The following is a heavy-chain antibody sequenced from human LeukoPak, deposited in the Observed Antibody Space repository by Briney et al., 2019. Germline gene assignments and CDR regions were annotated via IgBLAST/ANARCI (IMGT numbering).Heavy chain of an antibody. Sequence: PSETLSLTCTVSGGYISSGGYYWSWIRQHPGKGLEWIGYIYYSGSTYYNPSLKSRVTISVDTSKNQFSLKLSSVTAADTAVFFRERTAYDIVATITGYGMDVWGQGTTVTVSS. CDR2: IYYSGST. V-gene: IGHV4-31*03. CDR3: ERTAYDIVATITGYGMDV. CDR1: GGYISSGGYY. D-gene: IGHD5-12*01. J-gene: IGHJ6*02.